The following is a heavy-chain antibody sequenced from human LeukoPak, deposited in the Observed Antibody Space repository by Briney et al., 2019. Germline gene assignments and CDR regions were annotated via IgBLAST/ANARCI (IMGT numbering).Heavy chain of an antibody. J-gene: IGHJ4*02. V-gene: IGHV1-8*01. CDR1: GYTFTNYD. CDR2: MNPNSGNS. CDR3: AREGLDY. Sequence: ASVKVSCKASGYTFTNYDINWVRQATGQGLEWMGYMNPNSGNSAYAQKFQGRVTITTDASISTAYMELSGLRSEDTALYYCAREGLDYWVQGTLVTVSS.